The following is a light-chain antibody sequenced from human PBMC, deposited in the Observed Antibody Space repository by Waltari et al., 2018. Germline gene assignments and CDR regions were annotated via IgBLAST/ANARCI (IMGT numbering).Light chain of an antibody. J-gene: IGLJ1*01. CDR2: EVS. Sequence: QSALTQPASVSGSPGQSITISCTGTSSDVGCYNLFSWYRQHPGKAPKLLIYEVSKRPSGVSNRFSGSKSGNAASLTISGLQAEDEADYYCCSYAGSSTPYVFGTGTKVTVL. V-gene: IGLV2-23*02. CDR1: SSDVGCYNL. CDR3: CSYAGSSTPYV.